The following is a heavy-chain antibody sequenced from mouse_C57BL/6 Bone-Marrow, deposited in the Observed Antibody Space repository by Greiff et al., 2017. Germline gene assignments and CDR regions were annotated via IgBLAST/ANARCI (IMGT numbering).Heavy chain of an antibody. D-gene: IGHD2-4*01. CDR2: IDPSDSYT. J-gene: IGHJ3*01. CDR1: GYTFTSYW. V-gene: IGHV1-50*01. Sequence: VQLQQPGAELVKPGASVKLSCKASGYTFTSYWMQWVKQRPGQGLEWIGEIDPSDSYTTYNQKFKGKATLTVDTSSSTAYMQLSSLTSEDSAVYYCARSDYDYEFAYWGQGTLVTVSA. CDR3: ARSDYDYEFAY.